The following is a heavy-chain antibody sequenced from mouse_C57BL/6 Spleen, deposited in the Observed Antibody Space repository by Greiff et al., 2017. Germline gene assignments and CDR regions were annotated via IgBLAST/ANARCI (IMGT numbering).Heavy chain of an antibody. CDR1: GYSFTGYF. CDR2: INPYNGDT. D-gene: IGHD1-1*01. Sequence: VQLPQSGPELVKPGDSVKISCKASGYSFTGYFMNWVMQSHGKSLEWIGRINPYNGDTFYNQKFKGKATLTVDKSSSTAHMELRSLTSEDSAVYYGARGTTVVAYYFDYWGQGTTLTVSS. CDR3: ARGTTVVAYYFDY. V-gene: IGHV1-20*01. J-gene: IGHJ2*01.